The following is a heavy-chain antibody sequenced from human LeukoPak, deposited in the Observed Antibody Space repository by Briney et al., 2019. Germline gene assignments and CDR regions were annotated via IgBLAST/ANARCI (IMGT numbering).Heavy chain of an antibody. Sequence: ASVKVSCRASGFTFSNSAMQWVRQARGQRLEWIGWIVVGSGNTNYAQKLQGRVTITRDMSTSKAYMELSSLRSDDTAVYYCAAEDDYIWKSYRSLDIWGQGTMVTVSS. CDR2: IVVGSGNT. CDR3: AAEDDYIWKSYRSLDI. J-gene: IGHJ3*02. V-gene: IGHV1-58*02. CDR1: GFTFSNSA. D-gene: IGHD3-16*02.